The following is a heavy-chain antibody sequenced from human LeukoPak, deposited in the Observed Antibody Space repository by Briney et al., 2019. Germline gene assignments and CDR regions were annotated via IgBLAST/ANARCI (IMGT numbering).Heavy chain of an antibody. V-gene: IGHV3-23*01. CDR3: VRGNDYGGPHY. CDR2: ISGSGGST. Sequence: GGSLRLSCVVSGFTFSTSAMSWVRQAPGKGLEWVSGISGSGGSTYYADSVKGRFTISRDNGKNTLFLQMNSLRAEDAAVYYCVRGNDYGGPHYWGQGTLVTVSS. CDR1: GFTFSTSA. D-gene: IGHD4-23*01. J-gene: IGHJ4*02.